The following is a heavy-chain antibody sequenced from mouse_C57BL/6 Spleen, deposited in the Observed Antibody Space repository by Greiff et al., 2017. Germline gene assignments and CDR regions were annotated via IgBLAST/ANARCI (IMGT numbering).Heavy chain of an antibody. CDR2: IYPSDSET. J-gene: IGHJ2*01. CDR3: ARSPKDGYCLDY. D-gene: IGHD2-3*01. Sequence: VQLQQPGAELVRPGSSVKLSCKASGYTFTSYWMDWVKQRPGQGLEWIGNIYPSDSETPYNQKFTDKATLTVDKSSSTAYLQLSSLTSEDSAVYYCARSPKDGYCLDYWGQGTILTVSA. CDR1: GYTFTSYW. V-gene: IGHV1-61*01.